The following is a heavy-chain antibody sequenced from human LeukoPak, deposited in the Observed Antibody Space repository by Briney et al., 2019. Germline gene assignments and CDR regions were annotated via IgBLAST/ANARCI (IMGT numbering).Heavy chain of an antibody. J-gene: IGHJ4*02. CDR2: ITGGGGTT. V-gene: IGHV3-23*01. D-gene: IGHD3-22*01. CDR3: ARASGSSGYYQLPIDY. Sequence: GGSLGLSCAASGFTFSSYAMTWVRQVPGKGLEWVSSITGGGGTTDYAVSVKGRFTISRDNSKNTLYLQMNSLRAEDRAIYYCARASGSSGYYQLPIDYWGQGTLVTVSS. CDR1: GFTFSSYA.